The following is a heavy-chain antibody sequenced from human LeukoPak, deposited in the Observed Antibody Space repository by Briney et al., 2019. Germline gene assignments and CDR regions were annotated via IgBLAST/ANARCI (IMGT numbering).Heavy chain of an antibody. D-gene: IGHD6-13*01. J-gene: IGHJ4*02. CDR2: IRYDGTNM. CDR3: ARGTYSSSWYQFDY. V-gene: IGHV3-30*02. Sequence: PGGSLRLSCAVSGFTFTNYGIHWVRQAPGKGLEWVAFIRYDGTNMYYGDSVKGRFTISRDNSKNTVYLQMNSLRAEDTAVYYCARGTYSSSWYQFDYWGLGTLVTVSS. CDR1: GFTFTNYG.